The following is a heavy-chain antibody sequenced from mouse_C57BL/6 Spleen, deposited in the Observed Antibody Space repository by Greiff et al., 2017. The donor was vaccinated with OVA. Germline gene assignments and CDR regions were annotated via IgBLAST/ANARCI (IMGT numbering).Heavy chain of an antibody. CDR2: IRNKANNHAT. V-gene: IGHV6-6*01. Sequence: EVKVEESGGGLVQPGGSMKLSCAASGFTFSDAWMDWVRQSPEKGLEWVAEIRNKANNHATYYAESVKGRFTISRDDSKSSVYLQMNSLRAEDTGIYYCTRPVYYYGSSFMDYWGQGTSVTVSS. D-gene: IGHD1-1*01. CDR3: TRPVYYYGSSFMDY. CDR1: GFTFSDAW. J-gene: IGHJ4*01.